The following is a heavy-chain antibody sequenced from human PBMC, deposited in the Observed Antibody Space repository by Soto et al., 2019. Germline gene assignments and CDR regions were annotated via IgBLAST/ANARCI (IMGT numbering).Heavy chain of an antibody. CDR1: GFTFTTYD. Sequence: EMPLLESGGALVQPGGSLRLSCAASGFTFTTYDMSWVRQAPGKGLEWVSTVTTTGDNTYYADSVKGRFSISRDNSRHTRNLQMDTLRVGDTGRCYLAEHWDDWGQGCLVSVSS. CDR2: VTTTGDNT. V-gene: IGHV3-23*01. D-gene: IGHD1-1*01. CDR3: AEHWDD. J-gene: IGHJ1*01.